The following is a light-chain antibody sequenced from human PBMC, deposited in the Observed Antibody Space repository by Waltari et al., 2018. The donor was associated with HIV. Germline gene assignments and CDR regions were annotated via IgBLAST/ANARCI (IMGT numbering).Light chain of an antibody. V-gene: IGLV1-44*01. CDR2: SNN. CDR3: AAWDDSLNGYYV. J-gene: IGLJ1*01. CDR1: SSNIGSNT. Sequence: GSSSNIGSNTVNWYQQFPGMAPKLLIYSNNQRPSGVPDRFSGSKSGTSASLAISGLQSEDEGDYYCAAWDDSLNGYYVFGTGTKVTVL.